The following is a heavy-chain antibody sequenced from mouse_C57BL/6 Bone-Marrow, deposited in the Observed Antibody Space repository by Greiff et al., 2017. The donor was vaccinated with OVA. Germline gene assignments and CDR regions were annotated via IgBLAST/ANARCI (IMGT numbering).Heavy chain of an antibody. V-gene: IGHV1-22*01. CDR3: ARRRRGNPYYFDY. J-gene: IGHJ2*01. CDR1: GYTFTDYN. CDR2: INPNNGGT. D-gene: IGHD2-1*01. Sequence: VQLQQSGPELVKPGASVKMSCKASGYTFTDYNMHWVKQSHGKSLEWIGYINPNNGGTSYNQKFKGKATLTVNKSSSTAYMELRSLTSEDSAVYYCARRRRGNPYYFDYWGQGTTLTVSS.